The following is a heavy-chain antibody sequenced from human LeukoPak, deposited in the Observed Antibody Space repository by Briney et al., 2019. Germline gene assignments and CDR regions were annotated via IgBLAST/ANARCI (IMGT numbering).Heavy chain of an antibody. Sequence: SETLSLTCTVSGGSISSGGYYWSWIRQHPGKGLQWIGCIYYSGSTYYNPSLKSRVTISVDTSQTQFSLKLSSVTAADTAVYYCAREGVGATGSYSWGQGTPVTVSS. CDR1: GGSISSGGYY. CDR3: AREGVGATGSYS. D-gene: IGHD1-26*01. J-gene: IGHJ4*02. V-gene: IGHV4-31*03. CDR2: IYYSGST.